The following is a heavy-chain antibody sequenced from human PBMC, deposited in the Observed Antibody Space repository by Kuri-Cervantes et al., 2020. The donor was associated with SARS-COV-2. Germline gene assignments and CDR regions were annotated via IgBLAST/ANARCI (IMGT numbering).Heavy chain of an antibody. J-gene: IGHJ4*02. D-gene: IGHD3-3*01. CDR3: TRDSLWSGYFNY. V-gene: IGHV3-49*04. Sequence: GESLKISCTASGLTFGDYAMSWVRQAPGKGLEWVGFIRSKAYGGTTEYAASVKGRFTISRDDSKSIAYLQMNSLKTEDTAVYYCTRDSLWSGYFNYWGQGTLVTVSS. CDR1: GLTFGDYA. CDR2: IRSKAYGGTT.